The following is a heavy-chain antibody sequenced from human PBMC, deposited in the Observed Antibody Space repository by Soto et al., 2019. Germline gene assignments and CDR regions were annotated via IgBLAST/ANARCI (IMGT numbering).Heavy chain of an antibody. J-gene: IGHJ4*02. Sequence: EVQPVESGGGVVQPGGSLRLSCEASGFTLRNYAMTWIRQAPGKGLDWVSLISANDVGTYYAESVKTRFTISTDQSRNTVYLQMDSLRADDTAIYYCAKAKNDYNWDNRPPFDYWGQGTLVTVSS. D-gene: IGHD1-20*01. CDR1: GFTLRNYA. V-gene: IGHV3-23*04. CDR3: AKAKNDYNWDNRPPFDY. CDR2: ISANDVGT.